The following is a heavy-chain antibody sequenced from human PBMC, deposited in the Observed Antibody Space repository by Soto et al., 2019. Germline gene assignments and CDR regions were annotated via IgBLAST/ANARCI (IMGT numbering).Heavy chain of an antibody. CDR3: AKDPSRSELSILGVDN. V-gene: IGHV3-23*01. CDR2: ISGSGGDT. J-gene: IGHJ4*02. D-gene: IGHD3-16*01. CDR1: GFTFNNYA. Sequence: EVQLLESGGGLVQPGGSLRLSCAASGFTFNNYAMSWVRQAPGKGLEWLSAISGSGGDTYYADSVKGRFTLSRDNSNSNLFLQMTRLKAEDTAIYYWAKDPSRSELSILGVDNWGQGALVTVSS.